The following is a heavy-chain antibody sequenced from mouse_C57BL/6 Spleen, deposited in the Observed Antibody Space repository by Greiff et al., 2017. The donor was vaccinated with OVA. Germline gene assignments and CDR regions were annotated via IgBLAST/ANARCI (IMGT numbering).Heavy chain of an antibody. CDR3: ARYMTTVAY. CDR2: IYPDNGDT. J-gene: IGHJ3*01. CDR1: GYTFINYC. Sequence: VQLQQSGAELVKPGASVKISCKASGYTFINYCMNWVKQRPGKGLEWIGQIYPDNGDTSYNRKFKGKATLTVDNSSSPAYMQLSSLTSEDYAVYFCARYMTTVAYWGQGTLGTVSA. V-gene: IGHV1-80*01. D-gene: IGHD1-2*01.